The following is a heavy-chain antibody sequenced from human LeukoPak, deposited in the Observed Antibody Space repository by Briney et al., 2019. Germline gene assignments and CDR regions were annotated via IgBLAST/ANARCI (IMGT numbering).Heavy chain of an antibody. J-gene: IGHJ5*02. Sequence: PSETLSPTCTVSGGSISSGGYYWSWIRQHPGKGLEWIGYIYYSGSTYYNPSLKSRVIISVDTSKNQFSLKLSSVTAADTAVYYCARGIVVVTALNWFDPWGQGTLVTVSS. CDR1: GGSISSGGYY. D-gene: IGHD2-21*02. V-gene: IGHV4-31*03. CDR3: ARGIVVVTALNWFDP. CDR2: IYYSGST.